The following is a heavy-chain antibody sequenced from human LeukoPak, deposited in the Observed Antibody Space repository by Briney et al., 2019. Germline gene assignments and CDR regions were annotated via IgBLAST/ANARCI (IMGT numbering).Heavy chain of an antibody. D-gene: IGHD2-15*01. CDR1: GFTFGSHA. V-gene: IGHV3-23*01. J-gene: IGHJ4*02. Sequence: PGGSLRLSCAVSGFTFGSHAMSWVRQAPGKGLEWVSGISESGGSTHYADSVKGRFTLSRDNSKNTLYLQMNSLRAEDTAVYYCAKDGGDCSGGSCYTTFDYWGQGTLVTVSS. CDR3: AKDGGDCSGGSCYTTFDY. CDR2: ISESGGST.